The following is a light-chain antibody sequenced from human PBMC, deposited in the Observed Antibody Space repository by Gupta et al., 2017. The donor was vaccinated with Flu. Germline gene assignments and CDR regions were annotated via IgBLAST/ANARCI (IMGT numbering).Light chain of an antibody. CDR1: SSDVGNYNL. CDR3: CSYADSRTFV. Sequence: QYALTQPASVSGSPGQSITISCTGTSSDVGNYNLVSWFQQHPGKAPKLIIYEVAKRPSGVSTRFSGSKSGNTASLTISGLQAEDEGDYYCCSYADSRTFVFGTGTKFTV. J-gene: IGLJ1*01. V-gene: IGLV2-23*02. CDR2: EVA.